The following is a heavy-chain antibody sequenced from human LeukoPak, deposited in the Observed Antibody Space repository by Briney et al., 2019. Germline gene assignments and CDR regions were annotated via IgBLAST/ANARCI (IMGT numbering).Heavy chain of an antibody. CDR1: GYTFTSYG. Sequence: ASVKVSCKASGYTFTSYGISWVRQAPGQGLEWMGWINPNSGGTNYAQKFQGRVTMTRDTSISVVYMELSRLTSDDMAVYFCARVRPSYYDSSAYPHAFDIWGQGTMVTVSS. V-gene: IGHV1-2*02. D-gene: IGHD3-22*01. CDR2: INPNSGGT. J-gene: IGHJ3*02. CDR3: ARVRPSYYDSSAYPHAFDI.